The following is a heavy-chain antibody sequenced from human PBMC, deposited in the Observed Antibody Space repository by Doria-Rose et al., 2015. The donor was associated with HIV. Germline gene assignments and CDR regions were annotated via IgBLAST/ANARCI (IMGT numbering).Heavy chain of an antibody. CDR3: AKHAVNWFDP. V-gene: IGHV4-39*01. CDR1: GGSVTSGTPY. Sequence: QVQLQESGPGLVKPSETLSLTCTVSGGSVTSGTPYWDWIRQTPGKGLEWIGTIYYSGTTYYNPSLRGRVTISLHTSKNQYSLKLISVTAADTGVYYCAKHAVNWFDPWGQGTLVTVSS. CDR2: IYYSGTT. J-gene: IGHJ5*02.